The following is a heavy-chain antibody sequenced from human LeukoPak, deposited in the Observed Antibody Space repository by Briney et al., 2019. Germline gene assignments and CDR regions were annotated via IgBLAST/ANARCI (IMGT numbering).Heavy chain of an antibody. V-gene: IGHV3-7*01. Sequence: PGGSLRLSCAASGFTFSRYWMTRVRQVPGKGLEWVASIKDDGSEQPYVDSVKGRFTISRDNAKSSLYLQMNSLRTEDTAVYYCARDGPLVTRKYYYYYYMDVWGNGTTVTVSS. J-gene: IGHJ6*03. CDR3: ARDGPLVTRKYYYYYYMDV. D-gene: IGHD1-26*01. CDR1: GFTFSRYW. CDR2: IKDDGSEQ.